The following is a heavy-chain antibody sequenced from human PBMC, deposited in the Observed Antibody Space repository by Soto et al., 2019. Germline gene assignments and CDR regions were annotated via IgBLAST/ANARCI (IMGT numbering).Heavy chain of an antibody. D-gene: IGHD6-19*01. V-gene: IGHV4-4*02. Sequence: QMQLQESGPGLVKPLETLSLTCAVSSASIMSEQLWSWVRQPPGKGLEWIGEIHHSGSTNNIPSLRSRVTMSVDKSKNQFSLNLNSVTAADTAVYYCARSFGWYAIDQWGQGTLVIVSS. J-gene: IGHJ4*02. CDR3: ARSFGWYAIDQ. CDR1: SASIMSEQL. CDR2: IHHSGST.